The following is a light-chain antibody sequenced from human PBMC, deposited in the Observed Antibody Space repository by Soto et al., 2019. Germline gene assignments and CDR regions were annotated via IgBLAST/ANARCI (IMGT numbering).Light chain of an antibody. CDR2: LGS. CDR3: MQALQTPTT. CDR1: QSLLHSNGYNY. J-gene: IGKJ2*01. Sequence: DIVMTQSPLSLPVTPGEPASISCRSSQSLLHSNGYNYLDWYLQKPGQSPQLLIYLGSNRASGVPDRYSGSGSGTDFTLKISRGEAEDVWVYYCMQALQTPTTFGQGTKLEIK. V-gene: IGKV2-28*01.